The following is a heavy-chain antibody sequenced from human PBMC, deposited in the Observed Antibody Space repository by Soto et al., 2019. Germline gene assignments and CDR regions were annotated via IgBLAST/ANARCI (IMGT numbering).Heavy chain of an antibody. V-gene: IGHV4-31*03. CDR3: ARDSDYDILTGHPRGFDP. CDR2: IYYSGST. J-gene: IGHJ5*02. D-gene: IGHD3-9*01. Sequence: SETLSLTCTVSGGSISSGGYYWSWIRQHPGKGLEWIGYIYYSGSTYYNPSLKSRVTISVDTSKNQFSLKLSSVTAADTAVYYCARDSDYDILTGHPRGFDPWGQGTLVTVSS. CDR1: GGSISSGGYY.